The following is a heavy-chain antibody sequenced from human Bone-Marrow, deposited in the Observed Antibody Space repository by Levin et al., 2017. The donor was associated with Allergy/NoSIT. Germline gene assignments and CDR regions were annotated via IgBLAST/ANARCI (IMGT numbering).Heavy chain of an antibody. Sequence: SETLSLTCAVYGGSFSDYYWSWIRQPPGRGLEWIGEMSHSGTSNYNPSLKSRVTISVDTSKNQFSLKWTSVTAADTALYYCASLVVVPLHYYYYMDVWGKGTTVTVSS. CDR3: ASLVVVPLHYYYYMDV. V-gene: IGHV4-34*01. J-gene: IGHJ6*03. CDR1: GGSFSDYY. CDR2: MSHSGTS. D-gene: IGHD2-2*01.